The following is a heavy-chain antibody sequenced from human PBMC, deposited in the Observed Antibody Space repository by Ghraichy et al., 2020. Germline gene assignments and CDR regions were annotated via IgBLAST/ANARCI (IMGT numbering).Heavy chain of an antibody. D-gene: IGHD2-2*01. Sequence: SETLSLTCAVYGGSFSGYYWSWIRQPPGKGLEWIGYIYYSGSTNYNPSLKSRVTISVDTSKNQFSLKLSSVTAADTAVYYCARVQLLTLSYYYYMDVWGKGTTVTVSS. CDR3: ARVQLLTLSYYYYMDV. CDR2: IYYSGST. CDR1: GGSFSGYY. V-gene: IGHV4-59*01. J-gene: IGHJ6*03.